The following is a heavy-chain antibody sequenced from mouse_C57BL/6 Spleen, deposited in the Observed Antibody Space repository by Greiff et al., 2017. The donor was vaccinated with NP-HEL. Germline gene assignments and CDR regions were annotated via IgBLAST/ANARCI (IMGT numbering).Heavy chain of an antibody. CDR3: ARGAYGSSYVRYFDV. Sequence: QVQLQQPGAELVMPGASVKLSCKASGYTFTSYWMHWVKQRPGQGLEWIGEIDPSDSYTNYNQKFKGKSTLTVDKSSSTAYMQLSSLTSEDSAVYYCARGAYGSSYVRYFDVWGTGTTVTVSS. D-gene: IGHD1-1*01. CDR2: IDPSDSYT. J-gene: IGHJ1*03. V-gene: IGHV1-69*01. CDR1: GYTFTSYW.